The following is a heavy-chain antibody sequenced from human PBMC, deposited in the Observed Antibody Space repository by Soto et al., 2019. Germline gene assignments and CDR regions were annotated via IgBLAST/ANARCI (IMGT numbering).Heavy chain of an antibody. D-gene: IGHD6-13*01. CDR2: INAGNGNT. Sequence: GASVKVSCKASGYTFTSYAMHWVRQAPGQRLEWMGWINAGNGNTKYSQKFQGRVTITRDTSASTAYMELSSLRSEDTAVYYCARDVSSSWYVSGWFDPWGQGTLVTVSS. V-gene: IGHV1-3*01. CDR1: GYTFTSYA. CDR3: ARDVSSSWYVSGWFDP. J-gene: IGHJ5*02.